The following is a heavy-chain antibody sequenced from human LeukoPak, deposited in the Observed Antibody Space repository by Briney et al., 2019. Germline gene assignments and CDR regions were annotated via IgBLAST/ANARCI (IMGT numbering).Heavy chain of an antibody. Sequence: SETLSLTCTVSGGSISSYYWSWIRQPPGKGLEWIGYIYYSGSTNYNPSLKSRVTISVDTSKNQFSLKLSSVTAADTAVYYCARQGDTAMVKGAFDIWGQGTMVTVS. CDR3: ARQGDTAMVKGAFDI. CDR2: IYYSGST. V-gene: IGHV4-59*08. D-gene: IGHD5-18*01. J-gene: IGHJ3*02. CDR1: GGSISSYY.